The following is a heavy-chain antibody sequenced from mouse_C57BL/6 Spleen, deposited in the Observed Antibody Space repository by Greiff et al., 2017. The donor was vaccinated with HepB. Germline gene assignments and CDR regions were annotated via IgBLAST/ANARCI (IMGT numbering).Heavy chain of an antibody. CDR1: GYAFTNYL. J-gene: IGHJ4*01. D-gene: IGHD2-1*01. V-gene: IGHV1-54*01. CDR2: INPGSGGT. Sequence: VKLQQSGAELVRPGTSVKVSCKASGYAFTNYLIEWVKQRPGQGLEWIGVINPGSGGTNYNEKFKGKATLTADKTSSTAYMQLSSLTSEDSAVYFCARPLIYYGNYDAMDYWGQGTSVTVSS. CDR3: ARPLIYYGNYDAMDY.